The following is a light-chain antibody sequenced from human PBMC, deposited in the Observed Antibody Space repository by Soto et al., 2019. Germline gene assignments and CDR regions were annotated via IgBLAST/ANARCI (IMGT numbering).Light chain of an antibody. Sequence: QSALTQPASVSGSPGQSITISCTGTSSDIGGYNYVSWYQQHPGKAPKLIIFEVTNRPSGVSNRFSGSKSGNAASLTISGLQAEDEADYYCSSYTTSNTLLFGGGTKVTVL. V-gene: IGLV2-14*01. CDR3: SSYTTSNTLL. CDR1: SSDIGGYNY. CDR2: EVT. J-gene: IGLJ3*02.